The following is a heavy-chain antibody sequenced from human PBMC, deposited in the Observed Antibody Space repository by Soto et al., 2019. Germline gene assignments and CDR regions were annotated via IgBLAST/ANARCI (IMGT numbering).Heavy chain of an antibody. V-gene: IGHV3-30-3*01. Sequence: QVHLVESGGGVVQPGRSLRVSCTASEFSFNNYAVHWVRQAPGEGLEWVALISSDGNNKYYPDSVKGRFTISRDHSNNTVYLQMHSLRLDDTAVYYCATWTLPLSWSWLQSAAGKFDYWGQGTLVTASS. CDR2: ISSDGNNK. D-gene: IGHD3-10*01. CDR1: EFSFNNYA. CDR3: ATWTLPLSWSWLQSAAGKFDY. J-gene: IGHJ4*02.